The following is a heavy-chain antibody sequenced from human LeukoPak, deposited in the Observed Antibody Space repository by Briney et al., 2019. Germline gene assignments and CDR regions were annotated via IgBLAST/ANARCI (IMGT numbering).Heavy chain of an antibody. V-gene: IGHV3-21*01. CDR3: ARDNWGYYDSSGYSEVDY. CDR2: ISSSSSYI. CDR1: GFTFSSYS. J-gene: IGHJ4*02. D-gene: IGHD3-22*01. Sequence: GGSLRLSCAASGFTFSSYSMNWVRQAPGKGLEWVSSISSSSSYIYYADSVKGRFTISRDNAKNSLYLQMNSLRAEDTAVYYCARDNWGYYDSSGYSEVDYWGQGTLVTVSS.